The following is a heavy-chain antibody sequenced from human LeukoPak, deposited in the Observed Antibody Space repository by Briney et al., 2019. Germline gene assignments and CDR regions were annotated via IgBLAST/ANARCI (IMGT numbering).Heavy chain of an antibody. CDR2: INHSGST. D-gene: IGHD3-9*01. CDR1: GGSISSGGYY. CDR3: ARWDYDILTGPPLSY. Sequence: ASETLSLTCTVSGGSISSGGYYWSWIRQPPGKGLEWIGEINHSGSTNYNPSLKSRVTISVDTSKNQFSLKLSSVTAADTAVYYCARWDYDILTGPPLSYWGQGTLVTVSS. V-gene: IGHV4-39*07. J-gene: IGHJ4*02.